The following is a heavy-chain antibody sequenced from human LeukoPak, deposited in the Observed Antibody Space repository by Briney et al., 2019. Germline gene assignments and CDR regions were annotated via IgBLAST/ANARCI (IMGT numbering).Heavy chain of an antibody. V-gene: IGHV3-11*03. D-gene: IGHD3-22*01. Sequence: PGGSLRLSCAASGFTFSDYYMSWIRQAPGKGLEWVSCIATSSTYTNYADSVKGRFTISRDNAKNSLYLQMNSLRAEDTALYYCARIDTYYYDSSGYYSAFDIWGQGTIVTVSS. CDR2: IATSSTYT. CDR3: ARIDTYYYDSSGYYSAFDI. J-gene: IGHJ3*02. CDR1: GFTFSDYY.